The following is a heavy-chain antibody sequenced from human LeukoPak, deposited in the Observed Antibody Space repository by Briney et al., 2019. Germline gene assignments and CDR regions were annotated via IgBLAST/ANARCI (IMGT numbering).Heavy chain of an antibody. Sequence: PSETLSLTCTVSGGSISSGGYYWSWIRQHPGKGLEWIGYIYYSGSTYYNPSLKSRVTISVDTSKNQFSLKLSSVTAADTAVYYCAPNRALWFGELLYSWFDPWGQGTLVTVSS. CDR1: GGSISSGGYY. CDR3: APNRALWFGELLYSWFDP. D-gene: IGHD3-10*01. CDR2: IYYSGST. J-gene: IGHJ5*02. V-gene: IGHV4-31*03.